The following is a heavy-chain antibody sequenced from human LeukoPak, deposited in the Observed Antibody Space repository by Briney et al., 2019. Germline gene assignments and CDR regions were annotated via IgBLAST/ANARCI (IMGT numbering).Heavy chain of an antibody. CDR2: ISSSSSYI. CDR3: ARASGWNFDY. V-gene: IGHV3-21*01. Sequence: GGSLRLSCAASAFTFSSYSMNWVRQAPGKGLEWVSSISSSSSYIYYADSVKGRFTISRDNAKNSLYLQMNSLRAEDTAVYYCARASGWNFDYWGQGTLVTVSS. J-gene: IGHJ4*02. CDR1: AFTFSSYS. D-gene: IGHD6-19*01.